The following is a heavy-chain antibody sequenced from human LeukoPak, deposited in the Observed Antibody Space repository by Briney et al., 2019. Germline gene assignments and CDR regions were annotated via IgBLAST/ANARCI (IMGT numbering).Heavy chain of an antibody. CDR3: AKMSASSNWFDP. D-gene: IGHD6-6*01. Sequence: SETLSLTCTVSGGSMSSGGYSWSWIRQPPGKGLEFIGYIYHSGTTYYNPSLKSRLTITVDRSESQLSLKLTSLTAADTAMYYCAKMSASSNWFDPWGQGTLVTVSS. CDR2: IYHSGTT. CDR1: GGSMSSGGYS. J-gene: IGHJ5*02. V-gene: IGHV4-30-2*01.